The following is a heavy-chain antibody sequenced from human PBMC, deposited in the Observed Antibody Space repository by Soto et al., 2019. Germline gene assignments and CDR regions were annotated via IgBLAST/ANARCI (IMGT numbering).Heavy chain of an antibody. CDR1: GFTFSSYW. D-gene: IGHD3-22*01. J-gene: IGHJ4*02. CDR2: LKQDGSEK. V-gene: IGHV3-7*05. CDR3: ARDSDTSVYRFFDY. Sequence: PGGSLRLSCAASGFTFSSYWMSWVRQAPGKGLEWVANLKQDGSEKYYVGSVKGRFTISRDNAKNSLYLQINSLRAEDTAIYYYARDSDTSVYRFFDYWGQGTLVTVSS.